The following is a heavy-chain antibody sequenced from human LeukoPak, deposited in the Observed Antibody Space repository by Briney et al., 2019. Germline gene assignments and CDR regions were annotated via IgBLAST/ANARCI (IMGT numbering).Heavy chain of an antibody. Sequence: GRSLRLSCAASGFTFSSYGIHWVRQSPGKGLEWVAVVSYLGDDQFYAESVKGRFTISRDNSQKTVFLQMNSLRGEDTAVYYCAKDRSSGPHYYYGMDVWGRGTTVIVSS. D-gene: IGHD3-22*01. CDR3: AKDRSSGPHYYYGMDV. V-gene: IGHV3-30*18. CDR2: VSYLGDDQ. CDR1: GFTFSSYG. J-gene: IGHJ6*02.